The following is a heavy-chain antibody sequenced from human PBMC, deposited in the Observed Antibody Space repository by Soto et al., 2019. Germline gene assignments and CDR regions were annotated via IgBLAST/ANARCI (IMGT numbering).Heavy chain of an antibody. V-gene: IGHV1-18*01. D-gene: IGHD6-19*01. J-gene: IGHJ5*02. Sequence: VQLVQSGAEVKKPGASVKVSCKASGYTFTSYGISWVRQAPGQGLEWMGWISAYNGNKNYAQKLQGRVTMTTDTSTRTAYMELRGLRSDDTAVYYCARAVGWVAVAGNNWFDPWGQGTLVTVSS. CDR1: GYTFTSYG. CDR3: ARAVGWVAVAGNNWFDP. CDR2: ISAYNGNK.